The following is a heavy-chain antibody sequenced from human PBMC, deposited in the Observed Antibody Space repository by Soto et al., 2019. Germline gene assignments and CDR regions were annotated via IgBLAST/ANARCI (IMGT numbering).Heavy chain of an antibody. J-gene: IGHJ6*03. CDR2: IIPILGVA. CDR1: GDTFSNHT. D-gene: IGHD4-17*01. CDR3: ARVAEMGTVPEVYYDYMDV. Sequence: QVQLVQSGAEVKKPGSSVKVSCKASGDTFSNHTISWVRQAPGQGLEWMGRIIPILGVANYAQKFQGRVTITADKSTTTSYMELSSLRSADTAVYYCARVAEMGTVPEVYYDYMDVWGKGTTVTVSS. V-gene: IGHV1-69*04.